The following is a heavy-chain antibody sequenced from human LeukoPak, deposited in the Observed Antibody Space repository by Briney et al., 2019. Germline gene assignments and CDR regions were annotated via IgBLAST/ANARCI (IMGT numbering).Heavy chain of an antibody. CDR2: IYYSGST. CDR3: ARVYSSSWSTPYFDY. Sequence: SETLSLTCTVSGGSISSYYWSWIRQPPGKGLEWIGYIYYSGSTNYNPSLKSRVTISVDTSKNQFSLKLSSVTAADTAVYYCARVYSSSWSTPYFDYWGQGTLVTVSS. J-gene: IGHJ4*02. CDR1: GGSISSYY. D-gene: IGHD6-13*01. V-gene: IGHV4-59*08.